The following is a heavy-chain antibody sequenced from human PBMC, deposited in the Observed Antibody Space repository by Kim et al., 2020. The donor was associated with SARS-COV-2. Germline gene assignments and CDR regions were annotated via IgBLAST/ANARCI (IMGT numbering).Heavy chain of an antibody. CDR2: IDWDDDK. D-gene: IGHD3-22*01. CDR1: GFSLSTSGMC. Sequence: SGPTLVKPTQTLTLTCTFSGFSLSTSGMCVSWIRQPPGKALEWLARIDWDDDKYYSTSLKTRLTISKDTSKNQVVLTMTNMDPVDTATYYCARTFESGYYYDSSGYLFDYWGQGTLVTVSS. V-gene: IGHV2-70*11. CDR3: ARTFESGYYYDSSGYLFDY. J-gene: IGHJ4*02.